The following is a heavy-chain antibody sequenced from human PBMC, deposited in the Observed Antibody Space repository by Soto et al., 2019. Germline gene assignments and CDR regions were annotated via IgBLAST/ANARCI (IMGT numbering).Heavy chain of an antibody. Sequence: ASVKVSCKASGYTFTSYAMHWVRQAPGQRLEWMGWINAGNGNTKYSQKFQGRVTITRDTSASTAYMELSSLRSEDTAVYYCARGRKLGYCTNGVCWFDYWGQGTLVTVSS. CDR2: INAGNGNT. CDR1: GYTFTSYA. CDR3: ARGRKLGYCTNGVCWFDY. D-gene: IGHD2-8*01. V-gene: IGHV1-3*01. J-gene: IGHJ4*02.